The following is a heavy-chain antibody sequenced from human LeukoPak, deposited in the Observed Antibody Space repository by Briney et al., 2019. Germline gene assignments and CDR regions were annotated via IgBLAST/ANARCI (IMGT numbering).Heavy chain of an antibody. D-gene: IGHD5/OR15-5a*01. CDR2: ITSSSSYI. V-gene: IGHV3-21*01. J-gene: IGHJ4*02. CDR3: ARGQCPDY. Sequence: PGGSLRLSCAASGFTFSSYEMNWVRQAPGKGLEWVSSITSSSSYIAYSDSVKGRFTISRDNAKNSLYLQMNSLRAEDTAVFYCARGQCPDYWGQGTLLTVSS. CDR1: GFTFSSYE.